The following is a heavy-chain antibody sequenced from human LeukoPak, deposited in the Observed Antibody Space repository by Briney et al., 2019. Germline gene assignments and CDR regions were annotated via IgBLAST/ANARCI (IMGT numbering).Heavy chain of an antibody. CDR2: ISAYNGNT. Sequence: GASVTVSYTASGYTFTSYGISWVRQAPGQGLEWMGWISAYNGNTNYAQKLQGRVTMTTDTSTSTAYMELRSLRSDDTAVYYCARVVGSRFDPWGQGTLVTVSS. CDR3: ARVVGSRFDP. D-gene: IGHD3-16*02. J-gene: IGHJ5*02. CDR1: GYTFTSYG. V-gene: IGHV1-18*01.